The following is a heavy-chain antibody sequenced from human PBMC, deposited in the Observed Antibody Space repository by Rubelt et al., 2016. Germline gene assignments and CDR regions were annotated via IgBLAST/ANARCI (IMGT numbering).Heavy chain of an antibody. V-gene: IGHV3-15*01. Sequence: SLRLSCAASGFTFSNAWMSWVRQAPGKGLEWVGRIKSKTDGGTTDYAAPVKGRFTISRDDSKNTLYLQMNSLKTEDTAVYYCTTDRYYYDSSGFPWFDPWGQGPRVPVSS. J-gene: IGHJ5*02. CDR1: GFTFSNAW. CDR2: IKSKTDGGTT. CDR3: TTDRYYYDSSGFPWFDP. D-gene: IGHD3-22*01.